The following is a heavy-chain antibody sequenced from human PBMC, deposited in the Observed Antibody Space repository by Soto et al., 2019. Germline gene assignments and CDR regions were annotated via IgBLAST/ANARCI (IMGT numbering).Heavy chain of an antibody. D-gene: IGHD2-15*01. Sequence: QVQLVQSGAEVKKPGSSVKVSCKASGGTFSSYAISWVRQAPGQGLEWMGGIIPIFGTANYAQKFQGRVTITADESTSTAYMELSSLRSEDTAVYYCASGICGGSCYSFEYYFDYWGQGTLVTVSS. J-gene: IGHJ4*02. CDR2: IIPIFGTA. CDR3: ASGICGGSCYSFEYYFDY. CDR1: GGTFSSYA. V-gene: IGHV1-69*01.